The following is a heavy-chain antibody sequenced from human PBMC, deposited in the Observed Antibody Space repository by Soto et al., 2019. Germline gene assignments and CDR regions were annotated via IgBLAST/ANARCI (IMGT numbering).Heavy chain of an antibody. D-gene: IGHD3-3*01. CDR1: GFSLSTSGVG. J-gene: IGHJ6*03. Sequence: SGPTLVNPTQTLTLTCTFSGFSLSTSGVGVGWIRQPPGKALEWLALIYWDDDKRYSPSLKSRLTITKDTSKNQVVLTMTNMDPVDTATYYCAHSLGYYDFWSGYSGYYYMDVWGKGTTVTVSS. CDR3: AHSLGYYDFWSGYSGYYYMDV. V-gene: IGHV2-5*02. CDR2: IYWDDDK.